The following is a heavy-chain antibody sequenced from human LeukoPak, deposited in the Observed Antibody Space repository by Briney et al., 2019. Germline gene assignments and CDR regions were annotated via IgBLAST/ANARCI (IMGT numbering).Heavy chain of an antibody. CDR2: INPNSGGI. CDR3: ARAQTTVTTAGY. Sequence: ASVKVSCKASGYTFTGYYMHWVRQAPGQGLEWMGWINPNSGGINYAQKFQGRVTMTRDTSISTAYMELSRLRSDDTAVYYCARAQTTVTTAGYWGQGTLVTVSS. D-gene: IGHD4-17*01. J-gene: IGHJ4*02. V-gene: IGHV1-2*02. CDR1: GYTFTGYY.